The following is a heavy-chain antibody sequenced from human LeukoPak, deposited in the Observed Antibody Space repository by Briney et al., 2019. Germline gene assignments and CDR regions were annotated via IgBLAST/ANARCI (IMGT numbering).Heavy chain of an antibody. D-gene: IGHD5-12*01. CDR3: ATLWVATAGVDP. CDR1: GFTFSRYE. CDR2: ISSSGNSV. Sequence: PGGSLRLSCAVSGFTFSRYEMHWVRQAPGKGLEWISYISSSGNSVYYADSVKGRFTISRDNAKNSLYLQMNSLRAEDTAVYYCATLWVATAGVDPWGQGTLVTVSP. V-gene: IGHV3-48*03. J-gene: IGHJ5*02.